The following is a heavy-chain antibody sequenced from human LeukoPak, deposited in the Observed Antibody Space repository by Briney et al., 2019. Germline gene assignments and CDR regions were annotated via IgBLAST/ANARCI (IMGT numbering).Heavy chain of an antibody. CDR3: ARKEECSGGNCYPYGWFDP. CDR1: GGSVSNAGYH. Sequence: PSETLSLTCTVSGGSVSNAGYHWPWIRQPPGKGREWIEHVSSSGTNYNPSLKTRVTISLDISKNQFSLTLRSATTADTAAYYCARKEECSGGNCYPYGWFDPWGQGTLVTVSS. CDR2: VSSSGT. J-gene: IGHJ5*02. D-gene: IGHD2-15*01. V-gene: IGHV4-61*08.